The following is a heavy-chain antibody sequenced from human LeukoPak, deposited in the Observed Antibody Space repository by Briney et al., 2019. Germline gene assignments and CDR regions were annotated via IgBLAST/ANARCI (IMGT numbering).Heavy chain of an antibody. CDR2: ISTSGDTI. CDR3: ARVGTYYYGSGSYYPLGY. J-gene: IGHJ4*02. Sequence: PGGSLRLSCVASGFTFSSSHMNWVRQAPGKGLEWVSFISTSGDTIYYADSVKGRFTISRDNAKNSLYLQMNSLRAEDTAVYYCARVGTYYYGSGSYYPLGYWGQGTLVTVSS. V-gene: IGHV3-48*04. CDR1: GFTFSSSH. D-gene: IGHD3-10*01.